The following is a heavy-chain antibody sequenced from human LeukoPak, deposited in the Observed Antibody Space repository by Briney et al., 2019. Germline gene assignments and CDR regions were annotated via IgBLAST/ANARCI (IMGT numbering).Heavy chain of an antibody. CDR2: VSLSGLT. J-gene: IGHJ4*02. V-gene: IGHV4-4*02. D-gene: IGHD2-8*01. CDR3: SRENGAFSPFGY. CDR1: AGSLTSTIW. Sequence: SGTLSLTCGVSAGSLTSTIWWSWDRQPPGQGLEWIGKVSLSGLTNYNPPLSSRVIMALDTSKNHLSLNLTSVTAADTAVYYCSRENGAFSPFGYWGQGTLVTVPS.